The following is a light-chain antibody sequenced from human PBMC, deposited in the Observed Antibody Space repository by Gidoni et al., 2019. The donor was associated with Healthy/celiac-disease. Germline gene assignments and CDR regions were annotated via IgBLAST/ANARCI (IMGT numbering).Light chain of an antibody. Sequence: DIQMTQSPSSLSASVGDRVTITCRASQSISSYLNWYQQKPGKAPKLLIYAASSLQSGVPSRFSGSGSGTDFTLIISSLQPEDFATYYCQQSYSTPLTFXGGTKVEIK. J-gene: IGKJ4*01. CDR3: QQSYSTPLT. CDR1: QSISSY. CDR2: AAS. V-gene: IGKV1-39*01.